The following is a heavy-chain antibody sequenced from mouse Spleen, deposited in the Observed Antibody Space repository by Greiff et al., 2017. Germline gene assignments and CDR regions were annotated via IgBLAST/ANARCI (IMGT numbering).Heavy chain of an antibody. J-gene: IGHJ2*01. V-gene: IGHV5-9-1*01. Sequence: EVKVVESGGGLVKPGGSLKLSCAASGFTFSSYAMSWVRQTPEKRLEWVATISSGGSYTYYPDSVKGRFTISRDNAKNTLYLQMSSLRSEDTAMYYCARAMVTTGYYFDYWGQGTTLTVSA. CDR1: GFTFSSYA. CDR3: ARAMVTTGYYFDY. CDR2: ISSGGSYT. D-gene: IGHD2-2*01.